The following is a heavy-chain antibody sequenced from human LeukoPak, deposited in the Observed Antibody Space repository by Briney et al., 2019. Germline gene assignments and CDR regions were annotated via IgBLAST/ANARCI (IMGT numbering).Heavy chain of an antibody. CDR1: GYTFTSNY. D-gene: IGHD2/OR15-2a*01. CDR3: TRALYGNWFDP. V-gene: IGHV1-46*01. CDR2: INPSGGST. J-gene: IGHJ5*02. Sequence: GASVKVSCKASGYTFTSNYMHWVRQAPGQGFEWLGVINPSGGSTTYAQKFQGRVTMTRDTSTSTVYMELSSRRSEDTAMYYCTRALYGNWFDPWGQGTLVTVSS.